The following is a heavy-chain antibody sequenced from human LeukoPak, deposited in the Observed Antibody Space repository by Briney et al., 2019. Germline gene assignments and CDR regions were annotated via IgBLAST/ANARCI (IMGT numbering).Heavy chain of an antibody. J-gene: IGHJ4*01. CDR3: ARDLADGSGSYYSRPLDY. V-gene: IGHV4-59*01. D-gene: IGHD3-10*01. CDR1: GGSISSYH. Sequence: SETLSLTCTVSGGSISSYHWSWIRQPPGKGLEWIGDTYNSGSTNYNPSLKSRVTISVDTSKNQFSLKLTSVTAADTAVYYCARDLADGSGSYYSRPLDYWGQGTLVTVSS. CDR2: TYNSGST.